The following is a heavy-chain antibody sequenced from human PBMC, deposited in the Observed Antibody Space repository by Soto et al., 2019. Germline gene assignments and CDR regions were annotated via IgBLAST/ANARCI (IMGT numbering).Heavy chain of an antibody. D-gene: IGHD3-3*01. J-gene: IGHJ6*02. CDR2: IYPGDSDT. V-gene: IGHV5-51*01. CDR3: ARRTHYDFWSGYPLYGMDV. CDR1: GYSFTSYW. Sequence: PGESLKISCKGSGYSFTSYWIGWVRQMPGKGLEWMGIIYPGDSDTRYSPSFQGQVTISADKSISTAYLQWSSLKASDTAMYYCARRTHYDFWSGYPLYGMDVWGQGTTVTVSS.